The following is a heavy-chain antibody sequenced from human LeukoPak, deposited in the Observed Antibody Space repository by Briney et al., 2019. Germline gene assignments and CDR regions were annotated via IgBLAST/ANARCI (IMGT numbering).Heavy chain of an antibody. CDR2: VYHSGST. CDR3: ARGTAVAGALDY. Sequence: PSETLSLTCAVSGYSISSGYYWGWIRQPPGKGLEWIGSVYHSGSTYYNPSLKSRVTISVDTSKNQFSLRLSSVTAADTAVYYCARGTAVAGALDYWGQGTLFPVSS. V-gene: IGHV4-38-2*01. J-gene: IGHJ4*02. D-gene: IGHD6-19*01. CDR1: GYSISSGYY.